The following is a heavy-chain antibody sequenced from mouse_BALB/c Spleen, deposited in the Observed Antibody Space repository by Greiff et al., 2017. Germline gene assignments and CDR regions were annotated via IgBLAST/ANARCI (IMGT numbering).Heavy chain of an antibody. J-gene: IGHJ3*01. V-gene: IGHV1-7*01. CDR1: GYTFTSYW. Sequence: QVQLKESGAELAKPGASVKMSCKASGYTFTSYWMHWVKQRPGQGLEWIGYINPSTGYTEYNQKFKDKATLTADKSSSTAYMQLSSLTSEDSAVYYCARGYRYDYWFAYWGQGTLVTVSA. D-gene: IGHD2-14*01. CDR2: INPSTGYT. CDR3: ARGYRYDYWFAY.